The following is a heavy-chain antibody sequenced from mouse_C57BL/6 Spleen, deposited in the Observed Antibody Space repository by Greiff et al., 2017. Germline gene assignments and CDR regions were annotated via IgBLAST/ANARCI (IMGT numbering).Heavy chain of an antibody. CDR2: IYPGAGDT. Sequence: QVQLQQSGPELVKPGASVKISCKASGYAFSSSWLNWVTQRPGKGLEWIGRIYPGAGDTNYNGKFKGKATLTADKSSSTAYMQLSSLTSEDSAVYFGARSGYGGMDYWGKGTSVTVSS. D-gene: IGHD3-1*01. CDR1: GYAFSSSW. CDR3: ARSGYGGMDY. J-gene: IGHJ4*01. V-gene: IGHV1-82*01.